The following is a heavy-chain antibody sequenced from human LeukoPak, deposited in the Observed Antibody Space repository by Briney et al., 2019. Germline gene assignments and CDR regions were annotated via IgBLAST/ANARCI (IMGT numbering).Heavy chain of an antibody. V-gene: IGHV4-34*01. CDR1: GGSFSGYY. CDR3: ARARRGSHSSLGLDI. CDR2: INHSGST. J-gene: IGHJ3*02. D-gene: IGHD1-26*01. Sequence: PSETLSLTCAVYGGSFSGYYWSWIRQPPGKGLEWIGEINHSGSTNYNPSLKSRVTISVDTSKNQFSLKLSSVTAADTAVYYCARARRGSHSSLGLDIWGQGTMVTVSS.